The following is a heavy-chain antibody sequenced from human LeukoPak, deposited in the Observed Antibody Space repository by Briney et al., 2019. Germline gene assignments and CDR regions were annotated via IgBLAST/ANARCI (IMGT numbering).Heavy chain of an antibody. J-gene: IGHJ4*02. Sequence: ASVKVSCKASGYTFTSYYMHWVRQAPGQGLESMAIINPSGGSTSYAQTFQGRVTMTRDTSTSTVYMELRSLRSEDTAVYYCARDPRPSYDSSGYEYPGDYGGQATLATVPS. CDR3: ARDPRPSYDSSGYEYPGDY. D-gene: IGHD3-22*01. CDR2: INPSGGST. CDR1: GYTFTSYY. V-gene: IGHV1-46*01.